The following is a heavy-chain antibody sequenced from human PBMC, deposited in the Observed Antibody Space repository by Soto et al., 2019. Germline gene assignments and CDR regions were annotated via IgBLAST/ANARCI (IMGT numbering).Heavy chain of an antibody. CDR3: ARGQSVVPAASDY. J-gene: IGHJ4*02. CDR2: ISYDGRNK. Sequence: QVQLVESGGGVVQPGRSLRLSCAASGFTFSSYAMHWVRQAPGKGLEWVAVISYDGRNKYYADSVKGRFTISRDNSKNTLYLQMNSLRAVDTAVYYCARGQSVVPAASDYSGQGTLVTVSS. D-gene: IGHD2-2*01. CDR1: GFTFSSYA. V-gene: IGHV3-30*04.